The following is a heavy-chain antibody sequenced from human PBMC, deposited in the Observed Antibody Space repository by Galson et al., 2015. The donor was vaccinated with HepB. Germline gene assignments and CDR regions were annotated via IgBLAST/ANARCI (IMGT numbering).Heavy chain of an antibody. CDR3: ARDPESYMSIASAEYFQH. D-gene: IGHD1-26*01. CDR1: GFTFSSYG. J-gene: IGHJ1*01. CDR2: IWYDGSNK. V-gene: IGHV3-33*01. Sequence: SLRLSCAASGFTFSSYGMHWVRQAPGKGLEWVAVIWYDGSNKYYADSVKGRFTISRDNSKNTLYLQMNSLRAEDTAVYYCARDPESYMSIASAEYFQHWGQGTLVTVSS.